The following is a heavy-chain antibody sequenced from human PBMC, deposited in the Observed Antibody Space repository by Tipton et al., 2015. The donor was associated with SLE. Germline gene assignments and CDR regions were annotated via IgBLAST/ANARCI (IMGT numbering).Heavy chain of an antibody. D-gene: IGHD2-21*02. CDR3: AREGADDCLDY. CDR1: GGSISSGGYS. J-gene: IGHJ4*02. CDR2: IYDGGST. Sequence: TLSLTCAVSGGSISSGGYSWSWIRQPPGKGLEWIAYIYDGGSTYYNPSLKSRVTISVDTSKNQFSLKLSSVTAADTAVYYCAREGADDCLDYWGQGTLVTVSS. V-gene: IGHV4-30-2*01.